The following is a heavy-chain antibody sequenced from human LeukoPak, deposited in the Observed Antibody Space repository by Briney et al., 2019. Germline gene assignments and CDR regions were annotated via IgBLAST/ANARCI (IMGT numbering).Heavy chain of an antibody. CDR1: GFTFSSYG. J-gene: IGHJ4*02. CDR3: AKDVWFGELFLNYFDY. V-gene: IGHV3-30*18. D-gene: IGHD3-10*01. CDR2: ISYDGSNQ. Sequence: GCSLTLSCAPSGFTFSSYGLHWLRQAPGQGLDGVAVISYDGSNQYYADSVKGRFTISRDNSKNTLYLQMNSLRAEDTAVYYCAKDVWFGELFLNYFDYWGQGTLVTVSS.